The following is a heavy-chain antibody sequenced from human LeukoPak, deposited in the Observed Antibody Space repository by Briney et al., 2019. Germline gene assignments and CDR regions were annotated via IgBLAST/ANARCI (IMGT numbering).Heavy chain of an antibody. CDR3: ARDGDVDTAMVSSYFDY. V-gene: IGHV3-21*01. Sequence: GGSLRLSCAASGFTFSSYSMNWVRQAPGKGLEWVSSISSSSCIYYADSVKGRFTISRDNAKNSLYLQMNSLRAEDTAVYYCARDGDVDTAMVSSYFDYWGQGTLVTVSS. CDR1: GFTFSSYS. D-gene: IGHD5-18*01. CDR2: ISSSSCI. J-gene: IGHJ4*02.